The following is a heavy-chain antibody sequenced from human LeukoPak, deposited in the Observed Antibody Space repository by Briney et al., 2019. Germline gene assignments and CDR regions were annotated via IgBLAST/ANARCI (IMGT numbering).Heavy chain of an antibody. D-gene: IGHD2-8*01. CDR2: IYYSGST. Sequence: SETLSLTCTVSGGSISSYYWSWIRQPPGKGLEWIGYIYYSGSTNYNPSLKSRVTISVDTSKNQFSLKLSSVTAADTAVYYCARYAKSSPYYFDYWGQGTLVTVSS. V-gene: IGHV4-59*01. CDR3: ARYAKSSPYYFDY. J-gene: IGHJ4*02. CDR1: GGSISSYY.